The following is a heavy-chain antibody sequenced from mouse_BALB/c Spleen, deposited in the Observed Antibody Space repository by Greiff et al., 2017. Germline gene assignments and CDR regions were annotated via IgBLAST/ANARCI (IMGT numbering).Heavy chain of an antibody. CDR3: TRWLAPDYAMDY. Sequence: QVQLQQSGAELVRPGASVTLSCKASGYTFTDYEMHWVKQTPVHGLEWIGAIDPETGGTAYNQKFKGKATLTADKSSSTAYMELRSLTSEDSAVYYCTRWLAPDYAMDYWGQGTSVTVSS. CDR2: IDPETGGT. V-gene: IGHV1-15*01. CDR1: GYTFTDYE. J-gene: IGHJ4*01. D-gene: IGHD2-2*01.